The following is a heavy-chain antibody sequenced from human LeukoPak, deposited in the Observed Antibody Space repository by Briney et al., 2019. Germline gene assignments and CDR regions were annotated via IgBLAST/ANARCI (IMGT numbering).Heavy chain of an antibody. CDR1: GGTFSSYA. CDR3: ARAEWELPDFDY. CDR2: IIPILGIA. Sequence: ASVKVSCKASGGTFSSYAISWVRQAPGQGLEWMGRIIPILGIANYAQKFQGRVTITADKSTSTAYMELSSLRSEDTAVYYCARAEWELPDFDYWGQGTLVTVSS. D-gene: IGHD1-26*01. J-gene: IGHJ4*02. V-gene: IGHV1-69*04.